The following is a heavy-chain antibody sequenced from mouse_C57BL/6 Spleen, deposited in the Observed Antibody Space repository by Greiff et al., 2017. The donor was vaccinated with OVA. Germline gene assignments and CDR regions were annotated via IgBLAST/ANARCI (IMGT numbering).Heavy chain of an antibody. CDR1: GFTFSDYY. D-gene: IGHD2-5*01. Sequence: EVQGVESGGGLVQPGGSLKLSCAASGFTFSDYYMYWVRQTPEKRLEWVAYISNGGGSTYYPDTVKGRFTISRDNAKNTLYLQMSRLKSEDTAMYYCARFYYSTYAMDYWGQGTSVTVSS. J-gene: IGHJ4*01. CDR2: ISNGGGST. V-gene: IGHV5-12*01. CDR3: ARFYYSTYAMDY.